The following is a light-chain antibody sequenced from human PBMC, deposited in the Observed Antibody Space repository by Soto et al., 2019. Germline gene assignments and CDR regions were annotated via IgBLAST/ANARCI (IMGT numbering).Light chain of an antibody. CDR2: HVT. Sequence: QSALTQPASVSGAPGQSITISCTGTNSDVNYVSWHQQHPGKAPKLMIYHVTYRPSGVSNRYSGSKSGNSASLTISGLQADDEADYYCCSLTTSHTYVFGSGTKVTVL. J-gene: IGLJ1*01. V-gene: IGLV2-14*01. CDR1: NSDVNY. CDR3: CSLTTSHTYV.